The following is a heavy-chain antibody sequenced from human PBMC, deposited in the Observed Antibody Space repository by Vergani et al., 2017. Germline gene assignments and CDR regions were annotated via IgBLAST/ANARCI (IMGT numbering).Heavy chain of an antibody. CDR3: ARSYSSSSFDY. J-gene: IGHJ4*02. D-gene: IGHD6-13*01. Sequence: QLQLQESGPGLVKPSETLSLTCTVSGGSISSSSYYLGWIRQPPGKGLEWIGSIYYSGSTYYNPSLKSRVTISVDTSKNQFSLKLSSVTAADTAVFYGARSYSSSSFDYWGEGTLVTVSS. CDR2: IYYSGST. CDR1: GGSISSSSYY. V-gene: IGHV4-39*01.